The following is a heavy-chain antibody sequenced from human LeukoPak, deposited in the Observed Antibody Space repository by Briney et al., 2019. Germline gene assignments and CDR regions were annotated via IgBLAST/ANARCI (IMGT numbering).Heavy chain of an antibody. CDR3: ASFSYGASSFDY. Sequence: GKSLRLSCAASGFTFSSHAMHWVRQAPGKGLEWVALISYDGSNKYYADSVKGRFTIPRDNSVNTLYLQMNSLRAEDTAVYYCASFSYGASSFDYWGQGTLVTVSS. CDR1: GFTFSSHA. D-gene: IGHD4/OR15-4a*01. CDR2: ISYDGSNK. V-gene: IGHV3-30*04. J-gene: IGHJ4*02.